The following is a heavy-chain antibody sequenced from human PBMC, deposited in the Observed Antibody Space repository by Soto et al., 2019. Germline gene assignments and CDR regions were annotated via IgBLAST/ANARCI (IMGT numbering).Heavy chain of an antibody. CDR3: ARDGDSSSPFDI. J-gene: IGHJ3*02. CDR1: GYTFTGNY. V-gene: IGHV1-2*04. D-gene: IGHD6-6*01. Sequence: QVQLVQSGAEVKKPGASVKVSCKASGYTFTGNYIHWVRQAPGQGLEWMGWINPNSGGTNYAQKFQGWVTVTRDTSISTAYMELSRLRSDDTAVYYCARDGDSSSPFDIWGQGTMVTVSS. CDR2: INPNSGGT.